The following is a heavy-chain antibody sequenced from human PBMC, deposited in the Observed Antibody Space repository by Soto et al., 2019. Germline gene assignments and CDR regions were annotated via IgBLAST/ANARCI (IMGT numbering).Heavy chain of an antibody. Sequence: SDPLSLTYNSSGCSISGRSYDRRWIPQPPGKGLEWIGYIYYSGSTDYNPSLQSRVTISVDTSKNQFSLKLSSVTAADTAVYYCARLHYYDISTYKRPAFDIWGQGT. V-gene: IGHV4-61*05. CDR1: GCSISGRSYD. CDR3: ARLHYYDISTYKRPAFDI. CDR2: IYYSGST. D-gene: IGHD3-22*01. J-gene: IGHJ3*02.